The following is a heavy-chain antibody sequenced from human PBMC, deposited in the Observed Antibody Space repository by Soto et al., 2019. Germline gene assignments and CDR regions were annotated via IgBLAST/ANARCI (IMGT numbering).Heavy chain of an antibody. D-gene: IGHD2-21*01. V-gene: IGHV1-69*02. Sequence: QVQLVQSGAEVKKPGSSVKVSCKDSGGTFSTYSMFWVRQAPGQGLEWMGRIIPMLGVRNYAQRFQDRVTIIADKSTATGNMELSSLRSEDTALYYCTIGSWSGEVFDIWGQGTMVTVSS. CDR2: IIPMLGVR. CDR3: TIGSWSGEVFDI. CDR1: GGTFSTYS. J-gene: IGHJ3*02.